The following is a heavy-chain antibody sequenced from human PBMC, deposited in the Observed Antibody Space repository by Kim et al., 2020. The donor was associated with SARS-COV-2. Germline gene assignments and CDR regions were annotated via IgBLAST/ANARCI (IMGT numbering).Heavy chain of an antibody. Sequence: GGSLRLSCAASGFTFSSYVMSWVRQAPGKGLEWVSSISSSGGSAYYADSVKGRFTTSRDNSKNTLYLQMNSLRDEDTARYYCANYARIYYDMDVWGQGTTVTVSS. V-gene: IGHV3-23*01. CDR2: ISSSGGSA. CDR1: GFTFSSYV. CDR3: ANYARIYYDMDV. D-gene: IGHD4-17*01. J-gene: IGHJ6*02.